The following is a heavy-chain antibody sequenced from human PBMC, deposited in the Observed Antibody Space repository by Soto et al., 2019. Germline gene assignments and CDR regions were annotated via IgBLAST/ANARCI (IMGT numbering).Heavy chain of an antibody. D-gene: IGHD2-15*01. CDR3: ARDTVGGAAATTNDY. V-gene: IGHV1-18*01. J-gene: IGHJ4*02. CDR2: VSAYNGNT. Sequence: ASVKVSCKASGYTFTSYGISWVRQAPGQGLEWMGWVSAYNGNTNYAQKLQGRVTMTTDTSTSTAYMELRSLRSDDTAVYYCARDTVGGAAATTNDYWGQGTLVTVSS. CDR1: GYTFTSYG.